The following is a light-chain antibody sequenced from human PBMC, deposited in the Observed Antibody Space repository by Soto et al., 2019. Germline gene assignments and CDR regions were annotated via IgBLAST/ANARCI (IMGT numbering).Light chain of an antibody. V-gene: IGLV2-14*01. CDR2: DVS. CDR3: SSYTSSSTRV. J-gene: IGLJ3*02. CDR1: SSDVGGYNY. Sequence: QSALTQPASVSGSPGQSITISCTGTSSDVGGYNYVSWYQQHPGKAPKLMIYDVSNRPSGVSNRFSGSKSGNTASLTISGLPAEDAADYYCSSYTSSSTRVFGGGTKVTVL.